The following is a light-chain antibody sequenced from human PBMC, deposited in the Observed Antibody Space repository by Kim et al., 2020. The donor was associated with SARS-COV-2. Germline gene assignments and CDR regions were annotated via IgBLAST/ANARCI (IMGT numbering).Light chain of an antibody. CDR2: KAS. Sequence: DFQMTQSPSTLSASVGDRVTITCRASQSIDSWLAWYQLKPGKAPKLLIHKASILESGVPSRFSGSASGTEFTLTISSLQPDDIATYYCQQYMTYSGTFGQGTKVEIK. CDR1: QSIDSW. J-gene: IGKJ1*01. CDR3: QQYMTYSGT. V-gene: IGKV1-5*03.